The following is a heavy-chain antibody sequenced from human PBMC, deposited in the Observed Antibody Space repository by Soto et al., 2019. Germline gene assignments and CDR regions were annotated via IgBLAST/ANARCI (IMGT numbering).Heavy chain of an antibody. CDR3: ARHRQLWSYWDDAFDI. Sequence: GASVKVSCKASGYTFTSYGISWVRQAPGQGLEWMGWISAYNGNTNYAQKLQGXVXXXXXXXXXTAYMELRSLRSDDTAVYYCARHRQLWSYWDDAFDIWGQGTMVTVSS. V-gene: IGHV1-18*01. J-gene: IGHJ3*02. CDR2: ISAYNGNT. D-gene: IGHD1-26*01. CDR1: GYTFTSYG.